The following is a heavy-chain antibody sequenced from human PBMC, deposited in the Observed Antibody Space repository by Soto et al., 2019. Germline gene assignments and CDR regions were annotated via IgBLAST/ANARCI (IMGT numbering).Heavy chain of an antibody. V-gene: IGHV1-46*01. CDR2: INPNGGST. D-gene: IGHD2-21*01. CDR1: EYTFIHYY. CDR3: ARSLLQGDF. J-gene: IGHJ4*02. Sequence: QVQLVQSGAEMKTPGASVKVSCKASEYTFIHYYIHWVRQAPGQGLEWMAIINPNGGSTNYAQKFRGRDTVTSDTSTTTVSIELNSLGSDVMAVYFSARSLLQGDFWGQGTLVTVSS.